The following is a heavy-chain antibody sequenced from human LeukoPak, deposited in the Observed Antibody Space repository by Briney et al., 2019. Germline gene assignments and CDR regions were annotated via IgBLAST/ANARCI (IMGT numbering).Heavy chain of an antibody. V-gene: IGHV4-39*01. Sequence: SETLSLTCTVSGGSISSSSYYWGWIRQPPGKGLEWIGSIYYSGSTYYNPSLKSRVTISVDTSKNQFSLKLSSVTAADTALYYCARQHRSWRYYFDYWGQGTLVTVSS. J-gene: IGHJ4*02. CDR1: GGSISSSSYY. CDR3: ARQHRSWRYYFDY. CDR2: IYYSGST. D-gene: IGHD6-13*01.